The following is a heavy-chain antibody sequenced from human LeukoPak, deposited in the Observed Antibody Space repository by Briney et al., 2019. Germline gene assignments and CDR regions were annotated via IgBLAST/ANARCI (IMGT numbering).Heavy chain of an antibody. CDR3: ARDGQQPPPVDDYMDV. CDR2: IKQDGSEK. Sequence: PGGSLRLSCAASGFTFSSYWMSWVRQAPGKGLEWVANIKQDGSEKYYMDSVKGRFTISRDNAKNSLYLQMNSLRAEDTAVYYCARDGQQPPPVDDYMDVWGKGTTVTVSS. J-gene: IGHJ6*03. D-gene: IGHD6-13*01. V-gene: IGHV3-7*01. CDR1: GFTFSSYW.